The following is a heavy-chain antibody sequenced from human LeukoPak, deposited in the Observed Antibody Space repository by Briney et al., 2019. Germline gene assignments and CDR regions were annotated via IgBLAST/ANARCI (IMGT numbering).Heavy chain of an antibody. CDR3: ARKFSYDSSGYTY. Sequence: GASVKVSCKASGYTFTGYYMHWVRQAPGQGLEWMGWIDPNSGGTNHAQKFQGRVTMTRDTSISTAYMELSRLRSDDTAVYYCARKFSYDSSGYTYWGQGTLVTVSS. J-gene: IGHJ4*02. CDR2: IDPNSGGT. V-gene: IGHV1-2*02. D-gene: IGHD3-22*01. CDR1: GYTFTGYY.